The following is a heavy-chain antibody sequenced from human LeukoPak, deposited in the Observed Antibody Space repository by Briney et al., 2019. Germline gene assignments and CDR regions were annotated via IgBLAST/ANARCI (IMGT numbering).Heavy chain of an antibody. J-gene: IGHJ5*02. Sequence: GGSLRLSCAASGFTFSDYWMTWVRQAPGKGLEWVANIKQDGSEGYYVDSVKGRFTISRDNAKNTLYLQMNSLRAEDTAVYYCARDRVDTAMAASWFDPWGQGTLVTVSS. CDR2: IKQDGSEG. CDR1: GFTFSDYW. V-gene: IGHV3-7*01. D-gene: IGHD5-18*01. CDR3: ARDRVDTAMAASWFDP.